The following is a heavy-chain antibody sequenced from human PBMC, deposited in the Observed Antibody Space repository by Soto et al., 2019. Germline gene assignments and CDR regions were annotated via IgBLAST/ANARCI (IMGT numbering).Heavy chain of an antibody. D-gene: IGHD6-13*01. J-gene: IGHJ5*02. Sequence: ASVKVSCKASGYTFTSDGIHWVRQAPGQRLEWMGWINAANGDTKYSPKFQGRVTITRDTSASTAYMELSSLRSEDTAVYYCVRRHVSATGIDWFDPWGQGTLVTVS. CDR2: INAANGDT. V-gene: IGHV1-3*01. CDR1: GYTFTSDG. CDR3: VRRHVSATGIDWFDP.